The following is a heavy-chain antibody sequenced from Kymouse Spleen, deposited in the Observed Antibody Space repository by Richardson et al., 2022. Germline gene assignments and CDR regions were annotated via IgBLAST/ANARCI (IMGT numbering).Heavy chain of an antibody. CDR2: ISGSGGST. Sequence: EVQLVESGGGLVQPGGSLRLSCAASGFTFSSYAMSWVRQAPGKGLEWVSAISGSGGSTYYADSVKGRFTISRDNSKNTLYLQMNSLRAEDTAVYYCAKVELELYYYYYGMDVWGQGTTVTVSS. CDR1: GFTFSSYA. J-gene: IGHJ6*02. CDR3: AKVELELYYYYYGMDV. D-gene: IGHD1-7*01. V-gene: IGHV3-23*04.